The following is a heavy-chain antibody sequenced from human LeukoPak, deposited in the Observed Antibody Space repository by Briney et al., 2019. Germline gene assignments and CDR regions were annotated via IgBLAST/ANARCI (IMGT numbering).Heavy chain of an antibody. V-gene: IGHV3-23*01. CDR3: AKGGPTGSNYFDF. CDR2: ISGSGYYS. Sequence: PGGSLRLSCAASGFTFSSYAVSWVRQAPGKGLEWVSVISGSGYYSYYADSVKGRFTVSRDKSKTTLYLQMNSLRADDTAVYYCAKGGPTGSNYFDFWGQGTLVTVSS. D-gene: IGHD1-26*01. J-gene: IGHJ4*02. CDR1: GFTFSSYA.